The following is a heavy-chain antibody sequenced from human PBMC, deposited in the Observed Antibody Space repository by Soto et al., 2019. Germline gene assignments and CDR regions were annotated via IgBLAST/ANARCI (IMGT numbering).Heavy chain of an antibody. V-gene: IGHV1-69*01. CDR1: GGAFSSFS. CDR3: TSFDSNGYYPQNHY. J-gene: IGHJ4*02. CDR2: IIPILGTA. Sequence: QLILAQSGAEVKKPGSSVTVSCKVSGGAFSSFSINWVRQAPGQRFEWMGGIIPILGTANFTQKFQDRVTFTADESTATAYMTLSSLTSEDTAFYYCTSFDSNGYYPQNHYWGPGTQVTVSS. D-gene: IGHD3-22*01.